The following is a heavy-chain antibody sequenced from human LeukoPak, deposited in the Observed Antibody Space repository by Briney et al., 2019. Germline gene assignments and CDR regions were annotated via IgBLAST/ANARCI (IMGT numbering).Heavy chain of an antibody. CDR2: ISSSSSYI. V-gene: IGHV3-21*01. Sequence: PGGSPRLSCAASGFTFSSYSMNWVRQAPGKGLEWVSSISSSSSYIYYADSVKGRFTISRDNAKNSLYLQMNSLRAEDTAVYYCARGYYDILTGYYPDYWGQGTLVTVSS. J-gene: IGHJ4*02. D-gene: IGHD3-9*01. CDR3: ARGYYDILTGYYPDY. CDR1: GFTFSSYS.